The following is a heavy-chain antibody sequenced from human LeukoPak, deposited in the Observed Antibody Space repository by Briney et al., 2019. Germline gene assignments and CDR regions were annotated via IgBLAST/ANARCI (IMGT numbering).Heavy chain of an antibody. V-gene: IGHV1-69*05. CDR2: IIPIFGTA. CDR3: ARAQIAAAGLYYYYMDV. Sequence: GASVKVSFKAPGGTFISYAISWVRQAPGQGLEWMGGIIPIFGTANYAQKFQGRVTIATDESTSTAYMELSSLRSEETAVYYCARAQIAAAGLYYYYMDVCGKGATVTVSS. D-gene: IGHD6-13*01. J-gene: IGHJ6*03. CDR1: GGTFISYA.